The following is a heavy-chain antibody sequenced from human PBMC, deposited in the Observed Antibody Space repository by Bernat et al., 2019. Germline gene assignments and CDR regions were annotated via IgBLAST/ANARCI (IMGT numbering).Heavy chain of an antibody. J-gene: IGHJ6*03. CDR3: ARSLAGAGSYYYYMDV. CDR1: GGTFSSYA. D-gene: IGHD6-13*01. CDR2: ISGYNGNT. Sequence: QVQLVQSGAEVKKPGSSVKVSCKASGGTFSSYAISWVRQAPGQGLEWMGWISGYNGNTNYAQKFQGRVTMTTDTYTSTAYMELRSLRSDDTAVYYCARSLAGAGSYYYYMDVWGKGTTVTVSS. V-gene: IGHV1-18*01.